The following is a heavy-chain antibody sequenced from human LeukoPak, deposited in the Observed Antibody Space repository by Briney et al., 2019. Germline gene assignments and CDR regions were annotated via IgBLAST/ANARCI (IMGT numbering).Heavy chain of an antibody. D-gene: IGHD5-12*01. CDR3: ARGLQDRLRGYYYMDV. Sequence: RASVKVSCKASGYSFTNYDINWVRQATGQGLEWMQWMNPNSGNTGYSQKFQGRVTITRNTSISTAYMELSSLRSEDTAVYYCARGLQDRLRGYYYMDVWGKGTTVTVSS. CDR1: GYSFTNYD. J-gene: IGHJ6*03. V-gene: IGHV1-8*03. CDR2: MNPNSGNT.